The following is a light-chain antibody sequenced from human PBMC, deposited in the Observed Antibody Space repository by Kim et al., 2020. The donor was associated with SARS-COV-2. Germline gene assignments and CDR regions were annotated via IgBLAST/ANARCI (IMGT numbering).Light chain of an antibody. CDR1: QSISSW. CDR2: KAS. Sequence: SASVGDRVTITCWASQSISSWLAWYQQKPGKAPKLLIYKASNLESGVQSRFSGSGSGTEFTLTISSLQPDDFAIYYCQQYNSRRTFGQGTKVDIK. J-gene: IGKJ1*01. CDR3: QQYNSRRT. V-gene: IGKV1-5*03.